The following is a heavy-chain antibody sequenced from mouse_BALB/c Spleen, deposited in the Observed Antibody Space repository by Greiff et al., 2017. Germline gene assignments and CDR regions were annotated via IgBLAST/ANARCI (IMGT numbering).Heavy chain of an antibody. D-gene: IGHD1-1*01. V-gene: IGHV2-2*02. CDR1: GFSLTSYG. CDR3: ARFYCSSYWYFDV. J-gene: IGHJ1*01. Sequence: QVQLKQSGPGLVQPSQCLSITCTASGFSLTSYGVHWVRQSPGKGLEWLGVIWSGGSTDYNAAFISRLSISKDNSKSQVFFTMNSLQANDTAIYYCARFYCSSYWYFDVWGAGTTVTVSS. CDR2: IWSGGST.